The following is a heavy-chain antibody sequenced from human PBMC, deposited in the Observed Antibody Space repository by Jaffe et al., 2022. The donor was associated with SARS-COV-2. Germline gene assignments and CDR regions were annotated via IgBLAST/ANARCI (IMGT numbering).Heavy chain of an antibody. V-gene: IGHV2-5*01. D-gene: IGHD3-22*01. CDR1: GFSLSTSGVG. CDR2: IYWNDDK. Sequence: QITLKESGPTLVKPTQTLTLTCTFSGFSLSTSGVGVGWIRQPPGKALEWLALIYWNDDKRYSPSLKSRLTITKDTSKNQVVLTMTNMDPVDTATYYCAHRSYYYDSSGYYFDAFDIWGQGTMVTVSS. CDR3: AHRSYYYDSSGYYFDAFDI. J-gene: IGHJ3*02.